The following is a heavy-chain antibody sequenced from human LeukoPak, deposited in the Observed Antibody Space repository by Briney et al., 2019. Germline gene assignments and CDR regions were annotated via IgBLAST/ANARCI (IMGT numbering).Heavy chain of an antibody. CDR1: GYTFTSYD. CDR2: MNPNSGNT. CDR3: ARGELLWFGELYYGMDV. D-gene: IGHD3-10*01. Sequence: ASVKVSCKASGYTFTSYDINWVRQATGQGLEWMGWMNPNSGNTGYAQKFQGSVTMTRNTSISTAYMELSSLRSEDTAVYYCARGELLWFGELYYGMDVWGQGTTVTVSS. J-gene: IGHJ6*02. V-gene: IGHV1-8*01.